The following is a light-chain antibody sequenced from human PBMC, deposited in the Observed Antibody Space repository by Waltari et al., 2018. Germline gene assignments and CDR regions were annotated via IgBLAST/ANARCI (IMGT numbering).Light chain of an antibody. Sequence: QSALIQPASVSGSPGQSITISCIGISSDVGSYNLVSWYQQHPDKAPKLMIYEGTKRPSGVSNRLSGSKSGNTASLIVSGLQAEDEGDYYCSYGGSSTWVFGGGTKLTVL. J-gene: IGLJ3*02. V-gene: IGLV2-23*01. CDR1: SSDVGSYNL. CDR3: CSYGGSSTWV. CDR2: EGT.